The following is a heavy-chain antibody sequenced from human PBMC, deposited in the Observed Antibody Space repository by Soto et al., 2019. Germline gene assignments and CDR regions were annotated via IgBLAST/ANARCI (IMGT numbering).Heavy chain of an antibody. V-gene: IGHV4-31*03. CDR1: GGSITSGDFF. CDR3: ARGSSPHYGMDV. Sequence: QVQLQESGPGLMKPSQTLSLTCSVSGGSITSGDFFWSWVRQDPGEGLELIAYIYYSGYTYYHPSLKSRLSISTDTSKNQFSLKLSSVTAADTAVYYCARGSSPHYGMDVWGQGTTVTVSS. J-gene: IGHJ6*02. CDR2: IYYSGYT. D-gene: IGHD6-6*01.